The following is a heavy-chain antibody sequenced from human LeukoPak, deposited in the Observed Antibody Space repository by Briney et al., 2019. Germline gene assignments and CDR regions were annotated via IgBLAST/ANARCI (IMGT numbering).Heavy chain of an antibody. D-gene: IGHD4-23*01. V-gene: IGHV3-30-3*01. Sequence: ARSLRLSCAASGFTFSSYAMHWVRQAPGKGLEWVAVISYDGSNNYYADSVKGRFTISRDNSKNTLYLQMNSLRAEDTAVYCCARTHYGGNSYYYYGMDVWGQGTTVTVSS. CDR3: ARTHYGGNSYYYYGMDV. J-gene: IGHJ6*02. CDR2: ISYDGSNN. CDR1: GFTFSSYA.